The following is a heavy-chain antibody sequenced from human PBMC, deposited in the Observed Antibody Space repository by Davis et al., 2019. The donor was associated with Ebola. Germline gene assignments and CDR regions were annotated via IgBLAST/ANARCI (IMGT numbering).Heavy chain of an antibody. CDR2: INHSGST. CDR1: GGSFSGYY. V-gene: IGHV4-34*01. J-gene: IGHJ4*02. Sequence: MPSETLSLTCAVYGGSFSGYYWSWIRQPPGKGLEWIGEINHSGSTNYNPSLKSRVTISVDTSKNQFSLKLSSVTAADTAVYYCARSVMGGSVDYWGQGTLVTVSS. CDR3: ARSVMGGSVDY. D-gene: IGHD3-10*01.